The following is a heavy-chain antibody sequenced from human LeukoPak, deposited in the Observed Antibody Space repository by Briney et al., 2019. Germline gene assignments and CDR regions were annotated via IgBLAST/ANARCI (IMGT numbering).Heavy chain of an antibody. Sequence: GGSLRLSCAASGFTFSSYSMNWVRQAPGKGLEWVSAISGSGGSTYYADSVKGRFTISRDNSKNTLYLQMNSLRAEDTAVYYCAKRDYYDLGAFDIWGQGTMVTVSS. V-gene: IGHV3-23*01. D-gene: IGHD3-22*01. CDR2: ISGSGGST. CDR1: GFTFSSYS. J-gene: IGHJ3*02. CDR3: AKRDYYDLGAFDI.